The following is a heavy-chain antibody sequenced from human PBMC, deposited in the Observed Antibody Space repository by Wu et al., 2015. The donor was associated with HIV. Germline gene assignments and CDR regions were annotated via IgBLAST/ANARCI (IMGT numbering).Heavy chain of an antibody. CDR1: GYTFTDYN. J-gene: IGHJ5*02. CDR3: ARGDRFXAILTGYSKNWFDP. V-gene: IGHV1-2*02. D-gene: IGHD3-9*01. Sequence: QVQLVQSGAEMKKPGASVKVSCTASGYTFTDYNVHWVRQVPGQGLQWMGNINANSGRTNYAENFQGRVAMTRDTSVNTVYLELETLTSDDTALYFCARGDRFXAILTGYSKNWFDPWGQGNPGQRLL. CDR2: INANSGRT.